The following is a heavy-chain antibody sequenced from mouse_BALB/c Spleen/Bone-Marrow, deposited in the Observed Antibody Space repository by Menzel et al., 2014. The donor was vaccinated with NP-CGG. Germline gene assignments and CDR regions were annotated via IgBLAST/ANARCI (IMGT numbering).Heavy chain of an antibody. CDR3: ARGTYCARDY. V-gene: IGHV3-1*02. J-gene: IGHJ4*01. CDR2: IRYSDST. Sequence: EVQLVESGPDLVKPSQSLSLTCSVTGYSITSGYNWHWIRQFPGNKLEWMGYIRYSDSTNYNPSLKSRISITRDTSTNQFVLQLNSVTTEYTATYYSARGTYCARDYWGQGTSDTVSS. CDR1: GYSITSGYN. D-gene: IGHD2-14*01.